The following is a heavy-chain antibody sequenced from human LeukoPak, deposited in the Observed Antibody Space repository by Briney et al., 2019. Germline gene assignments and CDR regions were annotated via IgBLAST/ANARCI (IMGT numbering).Heavy chain of an antibody. Sequence: ASVKVSCKASGYTFTGHYIHWVRQVPGQGLEWMGWINRNSGDTNYTQKFQDRVSMTLYTSISTASMEVNRLTSDDTAVYYCAKDGRGVRNFYSSGIQVDFWGQGTLVTVSS. CDR3: AKDGRGVRNFYSSGIQVDF. V-gene: IGHV1-2*02. CDR1: GYTFTGHY. D-gene: IGHD3-10*01. CDR2: INRNSGDT. J-gene: IGHJ4*02.